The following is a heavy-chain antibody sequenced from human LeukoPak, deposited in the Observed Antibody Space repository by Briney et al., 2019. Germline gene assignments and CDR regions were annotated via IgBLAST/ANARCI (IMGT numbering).Heavy chain of an antibody. V-gene: IGHV3-64*01. CDR2: ISSNGGST. J-gene: IGHJ4*02. CDR1: GFTFSSYA. D-gene: IGHD6-13*01. Sequence: PGGSLRLSCAASGFTFSSYAMHWVRQAPGKGVEYVSAISSNGGSTYYANSVKGRFNIYRDNSKNTLYLQMGSLRAEDMAVYYCGRIAAAGTAWGRGTLVTVSS. CDR3: GRIAAAGTA.